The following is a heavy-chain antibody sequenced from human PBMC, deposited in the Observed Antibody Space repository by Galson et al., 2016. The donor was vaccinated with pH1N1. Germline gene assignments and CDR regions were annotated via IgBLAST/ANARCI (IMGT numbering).Heavy chain of an antibody. CDR2: ISAYNGNT. D-gene: IGHD1-26*01. Sequence: SVKVSCKASGYTFTSYGISWVRQAPGQGLEWMGWISAYNGNTNYAQKFQGRVTMTRNTSISTAYMELSSLRSEDTAVYYCARGPGVGAIDYWGQGTLVTVSS. CDR3: ARGPGVGAIDY. J-gene: IGHJ4*02. CDR1: GYTFTSYG. V-gene: IGHV1-18*01.